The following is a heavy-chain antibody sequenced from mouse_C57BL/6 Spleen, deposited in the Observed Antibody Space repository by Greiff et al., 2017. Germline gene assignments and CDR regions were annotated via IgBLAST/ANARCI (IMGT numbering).Heavy chain of an antibody. CDR3: ARNDDYDEDFDY. D-gene: IGHD2-4*01. V-gene: IGHV1-80*01. J-gene: IGHJ2*01. CDR2: IYPGDGDT. Sequence: VQLQQSGAELVKPGASVKISCKASGYAFSSYWMNWVKQRPGKGLEWIGQIYPGDGDTNYNGKFKGKATLTADKSSSTAYMQLSSLTSEDSAVYFCARNDDYDEDFDYWGQGTTLTVSS. CDR1: GYAFSSYW.